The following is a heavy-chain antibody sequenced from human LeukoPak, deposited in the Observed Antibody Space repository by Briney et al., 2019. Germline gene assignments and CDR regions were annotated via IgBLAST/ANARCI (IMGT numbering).Heavy chain of an antibody. J-gene: IGHJ5*02. Sequence: GGSLRLSCAASGFTFSDYYMCWIRQAPGKGLEWVSYISSSGSTIYYADSMKGRFTISRDNAKNSLYLQMNSLRAEDTAVYYCAREGYSSSSQHNWFDPWGQGTLVTVSS. D-gene: IGHD6-6*01. V-gene: IGHV3-11*01. CDR1: GFTFSDYY. CDR2: ISSSGSTI. CDR3: AREGYSSSSQHNWFDP.